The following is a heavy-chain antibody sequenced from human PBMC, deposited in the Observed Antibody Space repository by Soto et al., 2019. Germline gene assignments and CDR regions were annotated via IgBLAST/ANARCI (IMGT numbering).Heavy chain of an antibody. Sequence: EVQLVESGGGLVQPGESLRLSCAASGFTFSNYWMHWVRQAPGKGLVWVSRIDSDGSRITYADFVKGRFTLSRDNDKNTVYLCMNSLTAEDTAVYYCVRTSLVVAVATREDFWGQGTLVTVSS. D-gene: IGHD2-15*01. CDR3: VRTSLVVAVATREDF. J-gene: IGHJ4*02. CDR1: GFTFSNYW. V-gene: IGHV3-74*01. CDR2: IDSDGSRI.